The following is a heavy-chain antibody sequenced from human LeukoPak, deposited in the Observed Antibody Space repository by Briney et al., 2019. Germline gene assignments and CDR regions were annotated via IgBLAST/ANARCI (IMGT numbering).Heavy chain of an antibody. CDR3: ARSMVRGVCQN. V-gene: IGHV3-53*01. CDR2: IYSGGST. J-gene: IGHJ4*02. D-gene: IGHD3-10*01. CDR1: GFTVGSNY. Sequence: PGGSLRLSCAASGFTVGSNYMSWVRQAPGKGLEWVSVIYSGGSTYYADSVKGRFTIPRDNSKNTLYLQMNSLRAEDTAVYYCARSMVRGVCQNWGQGTLVTVSS.